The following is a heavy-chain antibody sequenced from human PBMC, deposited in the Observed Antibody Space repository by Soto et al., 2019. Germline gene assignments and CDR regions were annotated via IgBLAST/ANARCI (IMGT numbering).Heavy chain of an antibody. CDR1: GYNFTSYG. CDR3: ARDLGGRYYYDSSGYCLGEVGFEY. J-gene: IGHJ4*02. CDR2: ISAYNANT. Sequence: ASVKVSCKASGYNFTSYGISWVRQATAQGLEWMGWISAYNANTNYAQKLTGRVTMNKDTSTSTAYMELRSLRSDVTAVYYCARDLGGRYYYDSSGYCLGEVGFEYWAQGTLVTVAS. V-gene: IGHV1-18*01. D-gene: IGHD3-22*01.